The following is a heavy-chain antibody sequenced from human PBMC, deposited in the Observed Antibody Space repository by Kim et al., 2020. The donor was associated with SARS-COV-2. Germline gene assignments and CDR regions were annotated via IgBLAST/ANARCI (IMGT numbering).Heavy chain of an antibody. V-gene: IGHV1-18*01. CDR3: ARHVRGPLFDY. CDR2: NT. J-gene: IGHJ4*02. D-gene: IGHD3-10*02. Sequence: NTNSAHKFQGRVTLTTDTSTSTAYMDLRSLKSDDTAVYYCARHVRGPLFDYWGQGTLLTVSS.